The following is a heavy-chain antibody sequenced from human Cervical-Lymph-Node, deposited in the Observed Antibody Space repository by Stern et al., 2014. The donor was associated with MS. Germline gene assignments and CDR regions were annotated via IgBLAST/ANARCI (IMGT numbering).Heavy chain of an antibody. V-gene: IGHV7-4-1*02. D-gene: IGHD6-13*01. J-gene: IGHJ4*02. CDR2: INTRTGSP. CDR3: ARPITGADHAFDY. Sequence: VQLVQSGSGMKMPGASVKVSCRASGYMFTRYALNWVRQAPGQGLEWIGWINTRTGSPTYAQGFTGRFVFSLDTSISTAYLQINSLKSEDTAVYYGARPITGADHAFDYWGQGSLVTVSS. CDR1: GYMFTRYA.